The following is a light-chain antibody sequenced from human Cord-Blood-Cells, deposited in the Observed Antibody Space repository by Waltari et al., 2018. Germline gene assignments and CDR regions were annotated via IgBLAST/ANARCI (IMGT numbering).Light chain of an antibody. CDR2: QDS. CDR1: NLGAYY. J-gene: IGLJ1*01. V-gene: IGLV3-1*01. Sequence: SYELPQPPSVSVSPGQTATINCSGDNLGAYYACWYQQKPGQSPVLVIYQDSKRPSGIPERFSGSNSGNTATLTISGTQAMDEADYYCQAWDSSVYVFGTGTKVTVL. CDR3: QAWDSSVYV.